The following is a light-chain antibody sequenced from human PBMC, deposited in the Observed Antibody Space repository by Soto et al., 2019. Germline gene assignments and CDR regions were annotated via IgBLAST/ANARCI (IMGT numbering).Light chain of an antibody. Sequence: EIVLTQSPGTLSLSPGERATLSCRASQSVSSSYLAWYQQKPGQAPRLLIYGASSRATCIPDRFSGSVSGTYFTLTISRLAPEDFAVYYCQQYGSSPRFTFGPGTKVDSK. CDR2: GAS. J-gene: IGKJ3*01. V-gene: IGKV3-20*01. CDR3: QQYGSSPRFT. CDR1: QSVSSSY.